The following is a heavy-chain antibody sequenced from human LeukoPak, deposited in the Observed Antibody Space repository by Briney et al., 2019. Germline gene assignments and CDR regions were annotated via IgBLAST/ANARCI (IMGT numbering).Heavy chain of an antibody. D-gene: IGHD4-17*01. V-gene: IGHV4-34*01. CDR1: GGSFSGYY. Sequence: SETLSLTCAVYGGSFSGYYWTWIRQPPGKGLEWIGSMSYSGRTYYNPSLKTRVTVSLDTSKNQFSLNLISVTAADTAVYYCARSPQGTATTANWLDPWGQGTLVTVSS. J-gene: IGHJ5*02. CDR3: ARSPQGTATTANWLDP. CDR2: MSYSGRT.